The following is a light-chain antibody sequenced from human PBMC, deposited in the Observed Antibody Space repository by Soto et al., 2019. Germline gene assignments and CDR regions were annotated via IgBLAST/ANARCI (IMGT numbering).Light chain of an antibody. CDR3: HQYNGWPRT. V-gene: IGKV3-15*01. J-gene: IGKJ1*01. Sequence: EIVMTQSPVTLSVSPGERATLSCRASQNISRSLAWYQQRPGQRPSLRIYGTSTRAGGVPARFSGGGSGTEFTLTITSLQSEYFAVYDCHQYNGWPRTFGQGTKVDI. CDR2: GTS. CDR1: QNISRS.